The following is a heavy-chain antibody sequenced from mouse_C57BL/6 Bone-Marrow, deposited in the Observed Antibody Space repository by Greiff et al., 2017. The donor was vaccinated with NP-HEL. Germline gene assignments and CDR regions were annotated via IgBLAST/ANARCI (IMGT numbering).Heavy chain of an antibody. Sequence: EVKLVESEGGLVQPGSSMKLSCTASGFTFSDYYMAWVRQVPEKGLEWVANINYDGSSTYYLDSLKSRFIISRDNAKNILYLQMSSLKSEDTATYYCARGSSGYDWYFDVWGTGTTVTVSS. CDR1: GFTFSDYY. CDR2: INYDGSST. D-gene: IGHD3-2*02. J-gene: IGHJ1*03. CDR3: ARGSSGYDWYFDV. V-gene: IGHV5-16*01.